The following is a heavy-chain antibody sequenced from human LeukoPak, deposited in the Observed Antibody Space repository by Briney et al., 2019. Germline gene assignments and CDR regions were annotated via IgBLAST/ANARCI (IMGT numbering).Heavy chain of an antibody. CDR2: ISYDGSNK. Sequence: GGSLRLSCAASGFTFSSYAMHWVSQAPGKGLEWVAVISYDGSNKYYADSVKGRFTISRDNSKNTLYLQMNSLRAEDTAVYYCARNYYDRDAFDIWGQGTMVTVSS. CDR3: ARNYYDRDAFDI. CDR1: GFTFSSYA. J-gene: IGHJ3*02. D-gene: IGHD3-22*01. V-gene: IGHV3-30-3*01.